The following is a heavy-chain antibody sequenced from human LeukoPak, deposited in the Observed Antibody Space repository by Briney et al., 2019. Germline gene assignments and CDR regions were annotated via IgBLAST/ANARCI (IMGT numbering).Heavy chain of an antibody. Sequence: PGGSLRLSCAASGFTFSSYAMSWVRQAPGKGLEWVSAISGSGGSTYYADSVKGRFTIFRDNSKNTLYLQMNSLRAEDTAVYYCAKMGGHTDAVLRFLEWFEEGLDYWGQGTLVTVSS. CDR1: GFTFSSYA. V-gene: IGHV3-23*01. CDR3: AKMGGHTDAVLRFLEWFEEGLDY. CDR2: ISGSGGST. D-gene: IGHD3-3*01. J-gene: IGHJ4*02.